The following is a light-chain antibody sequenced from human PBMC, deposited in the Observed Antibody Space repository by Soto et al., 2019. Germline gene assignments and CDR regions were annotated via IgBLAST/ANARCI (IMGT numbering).Light chain of an antibody. V-gene: IGLV3-9*01. CDR1: NIGSKN. Sequence: SYELTQPLSVSVALGQTARITCGGTNIGSKNVHWYQQKPRQAPVLVIYRDSNRPSGIPERFSGSNSGNTATLTISRAQAGDEADYYCQVWDSSTYVVFGGGTKLTVL. CDR3: QVWDSSTYVV. J-gene: IGLJ2*01. CDR2: RDS.